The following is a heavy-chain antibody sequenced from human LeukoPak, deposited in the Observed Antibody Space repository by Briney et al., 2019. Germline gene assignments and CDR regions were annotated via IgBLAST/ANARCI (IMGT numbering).Heavy chain of an antibody. V-gene: IGHV4-34*01. CDR1: GWSFSGYY. CDR2: INHSGST. J-gene: IGHJ6*02. Sequence: SETLSLTCAVYGWSFSGYYWSWIRQPPGKGLDWIGEINHSGSTNYNPSLKSRVTISVDTSKNQFSLKLSSVTAADTAVYYCARVGSGWAYYYYGMDVWGQGTTVTVSS. D-gene: IGHD6-19*01. CDR3: ARVGSGWAYYYYGMDV.